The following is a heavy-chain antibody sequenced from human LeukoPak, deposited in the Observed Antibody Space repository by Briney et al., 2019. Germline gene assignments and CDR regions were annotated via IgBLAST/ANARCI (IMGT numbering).Heavy chain of an antibody. CDR1: GFTFSDYY. J-gene: IGHJ3*02. CDR2: IKQDGSEK. V-gene: IGHV3-7*01. CDR3: VRVAARPGVYAFDI. D-gene: IGHD6-6*01. Sequence: GGSLTLFCAASGFTFSDYYISCVRQAPGKGLEWVANIKQDGSEKYYVDSVKGRFTISRDNAKHSLYLQMNSQRAEDTAVYYCVRVAARPGVYAFDIWGQRTMVTVSS.